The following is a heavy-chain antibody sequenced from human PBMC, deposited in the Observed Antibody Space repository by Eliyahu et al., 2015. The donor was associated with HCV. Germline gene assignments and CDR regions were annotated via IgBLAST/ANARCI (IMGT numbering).Heavy chain of an antibody. J-gene: IGHJ4*02. CDR2: IYTNENT. D-gene: IGHD1-26*01. CDR3: ARDPGPYSGYVDY. Sequence: QVQLQESGPGLVKPSETLSLTCTVSGDSIRSYYWSWIRQPAGKGLEWIGRIYTNENTNYNPSLKSRVTMSVDTSKNQFSLKLSSVTAADTAMYYCARDPGPYSGYVDYWGQGTLVTVSS. V-gene: IGHV4-4*07. CDR1: GDSIRSYY.